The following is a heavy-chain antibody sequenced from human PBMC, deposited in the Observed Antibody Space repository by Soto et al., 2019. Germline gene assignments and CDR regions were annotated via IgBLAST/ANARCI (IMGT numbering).Heavy chain of an antibody. CDR2: ISGTAGNT. Sequence: VQLLESGGGLVQPGGSLRLSCAASGFTFTSLAMSWVRQAPGKGLGWVSAISGTAGNTHHADSVKGRFTISRDISKNTLYLQMNSLRAEDTAVYYCAKGDWDYIAGHFDYWGQGTLVTVSS. CDR1: GFTFTSLA. D-gene: IGHD1-7*01. V-gene: IGHV3-23*01. CDR3: AKGDWDYIAGHFDY. J-gene: IGHJ4*02.